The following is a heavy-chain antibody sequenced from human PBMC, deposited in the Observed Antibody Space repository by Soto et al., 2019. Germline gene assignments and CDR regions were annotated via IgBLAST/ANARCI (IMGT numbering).Heavy chain of an antibody. CDR3: ARDKVGYYDSSGYYRVSVPPDYYYGMDV. V-gene: IGHV1-69*01. J-gene: IGHJ6*02. Sequence: QVQLVQSGAEVKKPGSSVKVSCKASGGTFSSYAISWVRQAPGQGLEWMGGIIPIFGTANYAQKFQGRVTITADECTSAAYMEQSSMRNEGTAVYYCARDKVGYYDSSGYYRVSVPPDYYYGMDVWGQGTTVTVSS. D-gene: IGHD3-22*01. CDR2: IIPIFGTA. CDR1: GGTFSSYA.